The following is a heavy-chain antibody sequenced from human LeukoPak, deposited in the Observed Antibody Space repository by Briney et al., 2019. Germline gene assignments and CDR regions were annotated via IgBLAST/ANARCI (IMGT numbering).Heavy chain of an antibody. CDR1: GFTVSNNF. Sequence: GGSLRLSCAASGFTVSNNFVTWVRQAPGKGLEWVSIIYSGGGTDYADSVKGRFTISRDNSKNTLYLQMNSLRAEDTAVYYCACGYSYAHADYWGQGTLVTVSS. CDR3: ACGYSYAHADY. D-gene: IGHD5-18*01. CDR2: IYSGGGT. V-gene: IGHV3-53*01. J-gene: IGHJ4*02.